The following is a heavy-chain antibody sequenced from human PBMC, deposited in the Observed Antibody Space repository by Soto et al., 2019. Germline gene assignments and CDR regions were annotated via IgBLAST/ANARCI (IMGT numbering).Heavy chain of an antibody. CDR3: ARGRRSATVFYGLDD. J-gene: IGHJ6*02. Sequence: QVQLQESGPGLVKPSETLSLTCSVSGDSVSSYYWSWIRQPPGKGLEWIGYVYYDGSTNYNPSLETRVTISIDTTKKQVSLKLNSLTAADTAVYHCARGRRSATVFYGLDDWGQGTTVAVSS. D-gene: IGHD1-26*01. V-gene: IGHV4-59*02. CDR1: GDSVSSYY. CDR2: VYYDGST.